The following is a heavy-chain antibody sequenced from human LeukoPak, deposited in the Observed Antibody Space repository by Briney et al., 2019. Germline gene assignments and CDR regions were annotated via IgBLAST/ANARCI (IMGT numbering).Heavy chain of an antibody. CDR2: ISSSGSTI. D-gene: IGHD2-15*01. CDR3: ARDKYPRYCSGGSCYVESSIVDY. Sequence: PGGSLRLSCAASGFTFSDYYMSWIRQAPGEGLEWVSYISSSGSTIYYADSVKGRFTISRDNAKNSLYLQMNSLRAEDTAVYYCARDKYPRYCSGGSCYVESSIVDYWGQGTLVTVSS. J-gene: IGHJ4*02. CDR1: GFTFSDYY. V-gene: IGHV3-11*01.